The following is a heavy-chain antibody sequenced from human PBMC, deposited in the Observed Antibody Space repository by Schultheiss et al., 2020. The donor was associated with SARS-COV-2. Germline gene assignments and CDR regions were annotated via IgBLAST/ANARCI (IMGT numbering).Heavy chain of an antibody. Sequence: SVKVSCKASGYTFTSYGISWVRQAPGQGLEWMGGIIPIFGTANYAQKFQGRVTITADESTSTAYMELSSLRSEDTAVYYCARDRVIVGATKSPAYWGQGTLVTVSS. V-gene: IGHV1-69*13. CDR3: ARDRVIVGATKSPAY. J-gene: IGHJ4*02. CDR2: IIPIFGTA. D-gene: IGHD1-26*01. CDR1: GYTFTSYG.